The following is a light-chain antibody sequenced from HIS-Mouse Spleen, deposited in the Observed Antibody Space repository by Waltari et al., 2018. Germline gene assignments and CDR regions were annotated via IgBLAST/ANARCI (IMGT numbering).Light chain of an antibody. J-gene: IGLJ2*01. V-gene: IGLV2-11*01. Sequence: QSALTQPRSVSGSPGQPATISCPGTSSDVGGYNYVSGYQQHPGKAPKLMIYDVSKRPSGVPDRFSGSKSGNTASLTISGLQAEDEADYYCCSYAGSYTLVFGGGTKLTVL. CDR1: SSDVGGYNY. CDR2: DVS. CDR3: CSYAGSYTLV.